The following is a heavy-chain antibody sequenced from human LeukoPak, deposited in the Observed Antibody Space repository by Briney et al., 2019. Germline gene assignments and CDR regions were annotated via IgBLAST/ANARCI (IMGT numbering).Heavy chain of an antibody. CDR1: GGSISSSTYY. J-gene: IGHJ5*02. D-gene: IGHD4-11*01. CDR3: ARHFHYSNNGFDP. Sequence: SETLSLTCNVSGGSISSSTYYWSWIRQPPGMGLEWIGSIYYSGSTLYNASLKSRVTISVDTSKNHFSLKLSSVTAADTAVYYCARHFHYSNNGFDPWGQGTLVPGSS. CDR2: IYYSGST. V-gene: IGHV4-39*01.